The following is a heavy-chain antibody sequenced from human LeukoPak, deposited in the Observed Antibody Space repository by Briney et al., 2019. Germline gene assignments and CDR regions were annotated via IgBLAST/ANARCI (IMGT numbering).Heavy chain of an antibody. CDR1: GGSMTNYY. Sequence: PSETLSLTCTVSGGSMTNYYWTWIRQSPGKGLEWIGHTYYSGNTNYNPSLKSRVTISIDTSKNQFSLKLSSVTAADTAVYYCTRGRAYYDSTGYYYWGRGVLVTVSS. D-gene: IGHD3-22*01. V-gene: IGHV4-59*01. CDR2: TYYSGNT. J-gene: IGHJ4*02. CDR3: TRGRAYYDSTGYYY.